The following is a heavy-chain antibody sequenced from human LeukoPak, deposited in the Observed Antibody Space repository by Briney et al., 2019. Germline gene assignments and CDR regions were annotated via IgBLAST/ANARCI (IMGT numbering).Heavy chain of an antibody. Sequence: PGRSLRLSCAASGFTFDVYAMHWVRQAPGKGLEWVSGISWNSGTIGYADSVKGRFTISRDNAKNSLYLQMDSLRAEDMAFYYCAKDYTSGWYGAFDIWGQGTMVTVSS. V-gene: IGHV3-9*03. J-gene: IGHJ3*02. CDR1: GFTFDVYA. D-gene: IGHD6-19*01. CDR3: AKDYTSGWYGAFDI. CDR2: ISWNSGTI.